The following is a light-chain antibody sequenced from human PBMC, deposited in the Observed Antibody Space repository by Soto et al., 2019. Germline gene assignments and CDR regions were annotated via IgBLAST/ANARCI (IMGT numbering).Light chain of an antibody. J-gene: IGLJ3*02. CDR3: QSYDSSLSDWV. V-gene: IGLV1-40*01. CDR2: GNT. CDR1: SSNIGSGYD. Sequence: QPVLTQPPSVSGAPGQRVTISCTGSSSNIGSGYDVHWYQQLPGTAPKLLIYGNTNRPSGVPDRFSGSKSGTSASLAITGLQAVDEADYYCQSYDSSLSDWVFGGGTKLTVL.